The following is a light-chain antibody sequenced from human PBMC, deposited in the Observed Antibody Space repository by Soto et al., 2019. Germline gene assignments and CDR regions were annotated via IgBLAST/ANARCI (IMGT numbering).Light chain of an antibody. CDR3: AAWDDSLSGPL. CDR2: SND. Sequence: QSVLTQSPSASGTPGQRVIISCSGTSSNIGTNYVYWYQQLPGTAPKVLIYSNDKRPSGVPNRFSGSKSGTSASLAISGLRSEDEADYYCAAWDDSLSGPLFGGGTKPTVL. J-gene: IGLJ2*01. CDR1: SSNIGTNY. V-gene: IGLV1-47*01.